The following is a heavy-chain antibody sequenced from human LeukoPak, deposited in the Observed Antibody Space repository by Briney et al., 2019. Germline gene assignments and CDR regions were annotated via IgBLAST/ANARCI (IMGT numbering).Heavy chain of an antibody. D-gene: IGHD5-24*01. CDR1: GGSISGYY. CDR3: ARVVGDGYSDY. Sequence: SSETLSLTCTVSGGSISGYYWSWIRQPPGEGLEWIGYIHYSGTTKYNPSLKSRVTISVDTSKNQFSLKVSSVTAADTAVYYCARVVGDGYSDYWGQGTLVTVSS. V-gene: IGHV4-59*01. CDR2: IHYSGTT. J-gene: IGHJ4*02.